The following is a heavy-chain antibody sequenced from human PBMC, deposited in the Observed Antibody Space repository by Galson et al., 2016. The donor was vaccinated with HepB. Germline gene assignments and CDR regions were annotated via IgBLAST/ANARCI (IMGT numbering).Heavy chain of an antibody. J-gene: IGHJ3*02. Sequence: SETLSLTCVVSGGSLSGSVWSWIRQSPGKGLEWTGEMNHSGSTNYNPSFKRRVTMSADSSKNQVSLNLGSVTAADTAVYYCARVGPLHAFDIWGQGTMVTVSS. CDR1: GGSLSGSV. D-gene: IGHD1-26*01. CDR3: ARVGPLHAFDI. V-gene: IGHV4-34*01. CDR2: MNHSGST.